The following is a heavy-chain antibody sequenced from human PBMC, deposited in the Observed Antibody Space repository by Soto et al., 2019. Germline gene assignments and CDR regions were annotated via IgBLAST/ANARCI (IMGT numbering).Heavy chain of an antibody. J-gene: IGHJ4*02. V-gene: IGHV4-34*01. D-gene: IGHD2-15*01. CDR3: ARGSDIVVVVAAKRPPLKFDY. Sequence: SETLSLTCAVYGGSFSGYYWSWIRQPPGKGLEWIGEINHSGSTNYNPSLKSRVTISVDTSKNQFSLKLSSVTAADTAVYYCARGSDIVVVVAAKRPPLKFDYWGQGTLVTVSS. CDR1: GGSFSGYY. CDR2: INHSGST.